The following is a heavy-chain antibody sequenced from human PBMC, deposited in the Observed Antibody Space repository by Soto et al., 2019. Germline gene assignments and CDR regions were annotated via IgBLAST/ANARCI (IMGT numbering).Heavy chain of an antibody. CDR2: IYHSGST. J-gene: IGHJ4*02. CDR3: ARGPAARTNGFDY. Sequence: QVQLQESGPGLVKPSGTLSLTCAVSGGSISSHNWWSWVRQPPGKGLEWIGEIYHSGSTNYHPSLKSRVSISLDKSKHQFSLNLNSVTAADTAVYYCARGPAARTNGFDYWGQGTLVTVYS. D-gene: IGHD6-13*01. CDR1: GGSISSHNW. V-gene: IGHV4-4*02.